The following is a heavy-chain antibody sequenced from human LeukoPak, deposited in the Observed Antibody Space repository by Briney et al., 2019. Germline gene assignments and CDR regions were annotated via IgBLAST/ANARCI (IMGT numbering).Heavy chain of an antibody. D-gene: IGHD6-13*01. CDR3: AKDRAQQLVLDF. CDR2: ISSGSSIM. CDR1: GFTFGSYS. V-gene: IGHV3-48*02. J-gene: IGHJ4*02. Sequence: GGSLRLSCVASGFTFGSYSMNWVRQAPGKGLEWVSYISSGSSIMYYADSVKGRFSISRDNAKNSLFLRMDSLRDDDTAVYYCAKDRAQQLVLDFWGQGTLVTVSS.